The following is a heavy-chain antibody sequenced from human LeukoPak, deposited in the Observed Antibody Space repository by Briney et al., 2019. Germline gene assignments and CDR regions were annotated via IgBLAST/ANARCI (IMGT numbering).Heavy chain of an antibody. J-gene: IGHJ6*03. D-gene: IGHD6-13*01. CDR2: ISSSGSTI. CDR1: GFTFSKYA. CDR3: ARDDRGMYSSSWATYYYYYMDV. V-gene: IGHV3-11*01. Sequence: GGSLRLSCAASGFTFSKYAMTWVRQAPGKGLEWVSYISSSGSTIYYADSVKGRFTISRDNAKNSLYLQMNSLRAEDTAVYYCARDDRGMYSSSWATYYYYYMDVWGKGTTVTVSS.